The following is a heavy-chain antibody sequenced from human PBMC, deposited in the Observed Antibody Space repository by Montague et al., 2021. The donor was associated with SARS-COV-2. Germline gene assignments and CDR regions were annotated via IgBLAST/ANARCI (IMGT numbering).Heavy chain of an antibody. J-gene: IGHJ4*02. CDR2: INQSGRT. CDR3: ARRGSSVWGVTVSAELDY. D-gene: IGHD3-10*01. CDR1: GGSFSGHH. Sequence: SETLSLTCAVYGGSFSGHHRSWIRQPPEKGLEWIGEINQSGRTNNNPSLKSRVIISVDTSKNQFSLKLSSVTAADTAVYYCARRGSSVWGVTVSAELDYWGQGILVIVSS. V-gene: IGHV4-34*01.